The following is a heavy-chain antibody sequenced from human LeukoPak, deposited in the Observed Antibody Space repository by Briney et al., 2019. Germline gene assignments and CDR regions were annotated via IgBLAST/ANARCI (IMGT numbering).Heavy chain of an antibody. CDR2: ISWNSGNI. CDR1: GFTFDDYA. CDR3: AKDISSGSYSGGFDS. V-gene: IGHV3-9*03. Sequence: GGSLRLSCAASGFTFDDYAMHWVRQAPGKGLEWVSVISWNSGNIGYADSVKGRFTISRDNAKNSLYLQMNSLRAEDMALYYCAKDISSGSYSGGFDSWGQGTMVTVSS. J-gene: IGHJ3*02. D-gene: IGHD1-26*01.